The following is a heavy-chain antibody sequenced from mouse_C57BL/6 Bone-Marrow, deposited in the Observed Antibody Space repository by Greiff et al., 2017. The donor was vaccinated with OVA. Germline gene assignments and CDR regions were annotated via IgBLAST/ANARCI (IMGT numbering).Heavy chain of an antibody. CDR3: ARVSYGSRCHWYFDV. D-gene: IGHD1-1*01. CDR1: GFSINSDCY. V-gene: IGHV3-3*01. J-gene: IGHJ1*03. Sequence: EVMLVESGPSLVRPSQTLSLTCTVTGFSINSDCYWIWIRQFPGNKLEYIGYTFYSGITYYNPSLESRTYITRDTSKNQFSLKLSSVTTEDTATYYCARVSYGSRCHWYFDVGGTGTTVTVSS. CDR2: TFYSGIT.